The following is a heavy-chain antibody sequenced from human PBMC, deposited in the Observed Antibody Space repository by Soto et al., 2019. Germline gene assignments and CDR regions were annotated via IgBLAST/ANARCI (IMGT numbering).Heavy chain of an antibody. Sequence: EVQLLESGGGLVQPGGSLRLSCAASGFTFSSYAMSWVRQAPGKGLEWVSAISGSGGGTYYADSVKGRFTISRDNSKNTLYLQMNSLRAEDTAVYYCATDLGYSSSPWDYWGQGTLVTVSS. V-gene: IGHV3-23*01. CDR3: ATDLGYSSSPWDY. D-gene: IGHD6-6*01. CDR1: GFTFSSYA. J-gene: IGHJ4*02. CDR2: ISGSGGGT.